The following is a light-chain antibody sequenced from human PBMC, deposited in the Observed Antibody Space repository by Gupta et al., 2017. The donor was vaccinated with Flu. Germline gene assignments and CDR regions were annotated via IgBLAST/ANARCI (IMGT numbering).Light chain of an antibody. CDR2: GAS. CDR3: RHEGSSLT. Sequence: EIVLTQSPGTLSLSPGERATLSCRASQSVSSSYLAGYQQKPGQAPRLLIYGASTRARGIPARFSGSGLGTDFTLTSSGREPEDFPVYTLRHEGSSLTFGEGTKVEIK. J-gene: IGKJ4*02. V-gene: IGKV3-20*01. CDR1: QSVSSSY.